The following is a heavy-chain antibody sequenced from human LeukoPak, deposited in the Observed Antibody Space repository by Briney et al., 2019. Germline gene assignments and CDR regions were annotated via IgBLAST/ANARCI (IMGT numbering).Heavy chain of an antibody. CDR3: AKAVVPVISQHYFDY. CDR2: ISSSSSYI. CDR1: GITFSSYS. D-gene: IGHD3-22*01. J-gene: IGHJ4*02. V-gene: IGHV3-21*04. Sequence: GGSLRLSCAASGITFSSYSMNWVRQAPGKGLERVSSISSSSSYIYYADSVKGRFTISRDNAKNSLYLQMNSLRAEDTAVYYCAKAVVPVISQHYFDYWGQGTLVTVSS.